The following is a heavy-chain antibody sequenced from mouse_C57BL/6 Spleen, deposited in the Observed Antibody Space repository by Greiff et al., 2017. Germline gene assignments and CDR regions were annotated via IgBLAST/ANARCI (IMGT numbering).Heavy chain of an antibody. D-gene: IGHD2-1*01. CDR3: TRYHYGNYYAMDY. V-gene: IGHV1-15*01. CDR1: GYTFTDYE. Sequence: QVQLQQSGAELVRPGASVTLSCKASGYTFTDYEMHWVKQTPVHGLEWIGAIDPETGGTAYTQKFKGKAILTADKSTSTAYMELRSLTSEDSAVYYCTRYHYGNYYAMDYWGQGTSVTVSS. CDR2: IDPETGGT. J-gene: IGHJ4*01.